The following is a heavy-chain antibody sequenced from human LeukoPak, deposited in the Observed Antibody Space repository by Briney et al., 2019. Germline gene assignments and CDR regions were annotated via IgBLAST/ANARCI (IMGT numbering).Heavy chain of an antibody. Sequence: GRSLRLSCAASGFTFSSYGMHWVRQAPGKGLEWVAVISYDGSNKYYADSVKGRFTISRDNSKNTPYLQMNSLRAEDTAVYYCAKDLMVAAAGIDYWGQGTLVTISS. V-gene: IGHV3-30*18. D-gene: IGHD6-13*01. J-gene: IGHJ4*02. CDR3: AKDLMVAAAGIDY. CDR2: ISYDGSNK. CDR1: GFTFSSYG.